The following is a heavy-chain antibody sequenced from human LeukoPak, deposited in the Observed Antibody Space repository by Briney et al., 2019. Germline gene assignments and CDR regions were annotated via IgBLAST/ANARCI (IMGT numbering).Heavy chain of an antibody. CDR2: ISSSGSTI. D-gene: IGHD6-19*01. V-gene: IGHV3-48*03. Sequence: GGSLRLSCAASGFTFSSYEMNWVRQAPGKGLVWVSYISSSGSTIYYADSVKGRFTISRDNAKNSLYLQMNSLRAEDTAVYYCARDSKSSGWYGGFDYWGQGTLVTVSS. J-gene: IGHJ4*02. CDR3: ARDSKSSGWYGGFDY. CDR1: GFTFSSYE.